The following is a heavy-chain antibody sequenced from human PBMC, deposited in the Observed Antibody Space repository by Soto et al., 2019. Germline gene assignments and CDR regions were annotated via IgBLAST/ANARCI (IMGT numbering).Heavy chain of an antibody. V-gene: IGHV3-7*03. CDR1: GFTFSSYW. CDR3: ARDLQDGYDSSGYYY. D-gene: IGHD3-22*01. CDR2: IKQDGSEK. Sequence: EVQLVESGGGLVQPGGSLRLSCAASGFTFSSYWMSWVRQAPGKGLEWVANIKQDGSEKYYVDSVKGRFTISRDNAKNSLYLQMNSLRAEDTAVYYCARDLQDGYDSSGYYYWGQGTLVTVSS. J-gene: IGHJ4*02.